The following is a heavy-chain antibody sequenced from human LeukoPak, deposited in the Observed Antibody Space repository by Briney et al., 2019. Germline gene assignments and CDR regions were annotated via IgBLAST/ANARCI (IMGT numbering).Heavy chain of an antibody. V-gene: IGHV4-61*02. CDR1: GGSISSGSHY. Sequence: SQTLSLTCTVPGGSISSGSHYWSWIRQPAGKGLEWIGRIYTSGSTNYNTSLKSRVTISVDTSKNQFSLKLSSGTAADTAVYYCARDDYGGNSPPPYYYYGMDVWGQGTTVTVSS. J-gene: IGHJ6*02. CDR3: ARDDYGGNSPPPYYYYGMDV. D-gene: IGHD4-23*01. CDR2: IYTSGST.